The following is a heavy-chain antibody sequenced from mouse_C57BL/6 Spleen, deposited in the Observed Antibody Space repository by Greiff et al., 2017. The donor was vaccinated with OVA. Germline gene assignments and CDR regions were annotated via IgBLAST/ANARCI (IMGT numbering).Heavy chain of an antibody. J-gene: IGHJ3*01. CDR1: GYAFSSSW. Sequence: QVQLKESGPELVKPGASVKISCKASGYAFSSSWMNWVKQRPGKGLEWIGRIYPGDGDTNYNGKFKGKATLTADKSSSTAYMQLSSLTSEDSAVYFCARDEWAWFAYWGQGTLVTVSA. V-gene: IGHV1-82*01. CDR3: ARDEWAWFAY. CDR2: IYPGDGDT.